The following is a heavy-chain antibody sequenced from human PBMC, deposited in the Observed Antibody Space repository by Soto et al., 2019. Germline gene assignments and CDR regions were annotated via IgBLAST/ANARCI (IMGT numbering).Heavy chain of an antibody. V-gene: IGHV4-59*08. CDR3: ARQRLCGTTGSSSFDP. J-gene: IGHJ5*02. D-gene: IGHD2-21*01. CDR2: IYSSGRS. CDR1: GDSISSDY. Sequence: ETLSLTCTVSGDSISSDYWSWSWIRQSPGKGLEWIGYIYSSGRSNYNPSLNSRVTMSVVTSKNQFSLKLSSVTAADTAVYYCARQRLCGTTGSSSFDPWGQGTLVTVSS.